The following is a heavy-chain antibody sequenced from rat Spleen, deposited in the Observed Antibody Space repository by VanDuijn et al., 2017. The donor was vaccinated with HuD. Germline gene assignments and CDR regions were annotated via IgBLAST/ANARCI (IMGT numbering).Heavy chain of an antibody. J-gene: IGHJ1*01. Sequence: EVQLVESGGGLVQPGRSLTLSCAASGFTFSDYYMAWVRQAPTKGLEWVATIIYDGSSTYYRDSVKGRFTISRDNAKNTQYLQMDSLRSEDTATYYWARRTGSGWYFDFWGPGTMVTVSS. D-gene: IGHD4-1*01. V-gene: IGHV5-7*01. CDR1: GFTFSDYY. CDR2: IIYDGSST. CDR3: ARRTGSGWYFDF.